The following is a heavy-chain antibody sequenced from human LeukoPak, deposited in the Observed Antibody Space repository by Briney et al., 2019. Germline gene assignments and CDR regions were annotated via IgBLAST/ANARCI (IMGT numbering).Heavy chain of an antibody. CDR3: AKDYCGGDCYSGWYFDL. J-gene: IGHJ2*01. D-gene: IGHD2-21*02. V-gene: IGHV3-9*01. CDR2: ISYNSDTI. CDR1: GFTFDDYA. Sequence: GGSLRLSCAASGFTFDDYAMHSVRQAPGKGLEWVSGISYNSDTIAYADSVKGRFTISRDNAKNSLYLQMNSLRAEDTALYYCAKDYCGGDCYSGWYFDLWGRGTLVTVSS.